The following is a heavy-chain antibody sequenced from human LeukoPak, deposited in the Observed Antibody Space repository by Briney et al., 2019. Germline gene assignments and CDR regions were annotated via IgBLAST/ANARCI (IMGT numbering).Heavy chain of an antibody. CDR2: IWYDASNK. CDR3: ARVFSGSGSSGSFDY. J-gene: IGHJ4*02. Sequence: GGSLRLSCTASGFTFSNYAMHWVRQAPGKGLEWVAVIWYDASNKYYAESVKGRFTISRDNSKNTLYLQMNSLKAEDTAVYYCARVFSGSGSSGSFDYWGQGTLVTVSS. V-gene: IGHV3-33*01. D-gene: IGHD3-3*01. CDR1: GFTFSNYA.